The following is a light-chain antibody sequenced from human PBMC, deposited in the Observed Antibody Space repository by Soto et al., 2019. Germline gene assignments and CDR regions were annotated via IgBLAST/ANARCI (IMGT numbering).Light chain of an antibody. Sequence: QSALTQPASVSGSPGQSITISCTGTSSDVGGFNYVSWYQQFPGKATKLMIYEVSNRPSGVSNRFSGSKSGNTASLTISGLQAEDEGDYYCSSYTTSNTLVFGTGTKVTVL. CDR3: SSYTTSNTLV. J-gene: IGLJ1*01. CDR1: SSDVGGFNY. V-gene: IGLV2-14*01. CDR2: EVS.